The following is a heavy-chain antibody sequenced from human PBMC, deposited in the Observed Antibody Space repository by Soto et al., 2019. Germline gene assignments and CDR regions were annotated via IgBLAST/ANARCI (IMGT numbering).Heavy chain of an antibody. CDR3: ARQKWEQPKWFDP. J-gene: IGHJ5*02. CDR2: IYYTGTT. CDR1: GGAISDARFY. V-gene: IGHV4-39*01. D-gene: IGHD1-26*01. Sequence: QLQLQESGPGLVKPSETLSLTCSLSGGAISDARFYWGWIRQSPGRGLEWIGSIYYTGTTFFNPSRQSRVTISVDTSENQFSLKLYSVPAADTALYFCARQKWEQPKWFDPWGQGTLVIVSP.